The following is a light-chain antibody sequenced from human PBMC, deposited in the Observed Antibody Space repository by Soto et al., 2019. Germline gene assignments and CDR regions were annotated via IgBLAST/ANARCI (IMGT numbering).Light chain of an antibody. Sequence: SYELTQSPSVSLAPGQTASITCGGDIIGGKTVNWYQQKPGKATVLVVYDDNNRPSGIPERFSGSNSGNTATLAISRVEAGDEADYYCHVWDSSSDHPVVFGGGTKVTVL. CDR2: DDN. CDR3: HVWDSSSDHPVV. V-gene: IGLV3-21*02. CDR1: IIGGKT. J-gene: IGLJ3*02.